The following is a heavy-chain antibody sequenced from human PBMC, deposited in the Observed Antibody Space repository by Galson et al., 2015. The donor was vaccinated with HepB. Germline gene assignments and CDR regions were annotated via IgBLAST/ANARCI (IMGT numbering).Heavy chain of an antibody. Sequence: SLRLSCAVSGFTYWMSWVRQAPGKGLEWVANIKEDGSEKYYVDSVKGRFTISRDNAKNSVYLQMNSLRAEDTAVYYCASTGGLYYYYGMDVWGQGNPGHRLL. V-gene: IGHV3-7*01. J-gene: IGHJ6*02. CDR2: IKEDGSEK. D-gene: IGHD1-14*01. CDR3: ASTGGLYYYYGMDV. CDR1: GFTYW.